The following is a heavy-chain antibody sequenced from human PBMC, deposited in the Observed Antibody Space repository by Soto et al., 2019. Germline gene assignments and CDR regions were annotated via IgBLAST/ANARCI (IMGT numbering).Heavy chain of an antibody. CDR1: GGSISRYY. CDR3: ARHDDNWFDP. CDR2: IYYSGSA. Sequence: SETLSLTCTVSGGSISRYYWSFIRQPPGKRLGWLGYIYYSGSANYNPSLKSRVTLSVDTSKSQFSLKLSSVTAADTAVYYCARHDDNWFDPWGQGTLVTVSS. D-gene: IGHD3-3*01. V-gene: IGHV4-59*08. J-gene: IGHJ5*02.